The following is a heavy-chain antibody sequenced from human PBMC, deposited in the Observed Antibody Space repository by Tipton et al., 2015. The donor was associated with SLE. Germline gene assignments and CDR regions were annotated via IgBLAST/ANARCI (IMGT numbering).Heavy chain of an antibody. D-gene: IGHD3-10*01. CDR1: GGSISSSSYY. Sequence: TLSLTCTVSGGSISSSSYYWGWIRQPPGKGLEWIGYIYYRGSTYYNPSLKSRVTISVDTSKNQFSLKLSSVTAADTAVYYCARELVTMVQGVQGGMDVWGQVTTVTVSS. V-gene: IGHV4-31*03. J-gene: IGHJ6*02. CDR3: ARELVTMVQGVQGGMDV. CDR2: IYYRGST.